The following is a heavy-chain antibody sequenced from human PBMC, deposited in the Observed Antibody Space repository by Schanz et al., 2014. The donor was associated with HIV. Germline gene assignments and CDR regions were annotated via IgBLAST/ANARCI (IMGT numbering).Heavy chain of an antibody. D-gene: IGHD6-19*01. CDR1: GFTFSGYA. V-gene: IGHV3-23*04. CDR2: ISDSGRTT. J-gene: IGHJ1*01. Sequence: EVKLVESGGGLVQPGGSLRLSCEVSGFTFSGYAMSWVRQAPGKGLEWVSAISDSGRTTYYGDSAKGRFTISRDNSKNTLYLQMHSLRAEDTAVYYCAKDPYQGSSGWWDWGQGTLVTVSS. CDR3: AKDPYQGSSGWWD.